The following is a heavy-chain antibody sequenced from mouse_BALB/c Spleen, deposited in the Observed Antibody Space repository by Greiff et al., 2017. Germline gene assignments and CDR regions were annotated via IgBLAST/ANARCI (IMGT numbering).Heavy chain of an antibody. CDR2: INPSNGRT. J-gene: IGHJ3*01. CDR3: TRGAGTGFAY. CDR1: GYTFTSYW. V-gene: IGHV1S81*02. D-gene: IGHD4-1*01. Sequence: QVHVKQPGAELVKPGASVKLSCKASGYTFTSYWMHWVKQRPGQGLEWIGEINPSNGRTNYNEKFKSKATLTVDKSSSTAYMQLSSLTSEDSAVYYCTRGAGTGFAYWGQGTLVTVSA.